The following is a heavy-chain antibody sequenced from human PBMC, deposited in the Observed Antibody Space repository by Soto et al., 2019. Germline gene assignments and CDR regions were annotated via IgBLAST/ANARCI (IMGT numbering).Heavy chain of an antibody. Sequence: QVRLVESGGGVVQPGRSLRLSCAASGFTFSNYAMHWVRQAPGKGLEWVAVISYDGSNKYYADSVKGRFTISRDNSKNTLYLQMNSLRAEDTAVYYCARDPAIFGSGSFWDYWDQGTLVTVSS. V-gene: IGHV3-30-3*01. CDR3: ARDPAIFGSGSFWDY. J-gene: IGHJ4*02. D-gene: IGHD3-10*01. CDR2: ISYDGSNK. CDR1: GFTFSNYA.